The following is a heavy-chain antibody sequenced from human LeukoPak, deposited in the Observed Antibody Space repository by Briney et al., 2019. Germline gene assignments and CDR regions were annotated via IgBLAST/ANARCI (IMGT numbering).Heavy chain of an antibody. Sequence: GGSLRLSCAASGFTFSSYAMSWVRQAPGKGLEWVSAISGSGGSTYYADSVKGRFTISRDNSKNTLYLQMNSLRAEDTAVYYCARGVPPPDIVVVTAALTRFDPWGQGTLVTVSS. V-gene: IGHV3-23*01. J-gene: IGHJ5*02. CDR2: ISGSGGST. D-gene: IGHD2-2*01. CDR1: GFTFSSYA. CDR3: ARGVPPPDIVVVTAALTRFDP.